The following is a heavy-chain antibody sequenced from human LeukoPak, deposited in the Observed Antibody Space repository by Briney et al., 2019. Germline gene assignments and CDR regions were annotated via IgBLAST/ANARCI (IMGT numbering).Heavy chain of an antibody. Sequence: ASLKVSCKASGYTFIAHYLHWVRQAPGQGLEWMGWINPNSGGTNYAQKFQGRVTMTRDTSISTAYMELSRLRSDDTAVYYCARGAAGATYYYYYMDVWGKGTTVTVSS. CDR3: ARGAAGATYYYYYMDV. D-gene: IGHD6-13*01. V-gene: IGHV1-2*02. CDR2: INPNSGGT. CDR1: GYTFIAHY. J-gene: IGHJ6*03.